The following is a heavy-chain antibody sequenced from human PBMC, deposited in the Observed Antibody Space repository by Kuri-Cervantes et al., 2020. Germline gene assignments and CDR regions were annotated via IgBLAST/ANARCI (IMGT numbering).Heavy chain of an antibody. CDR3: ARDPSRNYYGLGSYYNAVQYYYYYGMDV. J-gene: IGHJ6*02. CDR1: GFTFSSYG. V-gene: IGHV3-30*03. D-gene: IGHD3-10*01. Sequence: GGSLRLSCAASGFTFSSYGMHWVRQAPGKGLEWVAVISYDGSNKYYADSVKGRFTISRDNSKNTLYLQMNSLRAEDTAVYYCARDPSRNYYGLGSYYNAVQYYYYYGMDVWGQGTTVTVSS. CDR2: ISYDGSNK.